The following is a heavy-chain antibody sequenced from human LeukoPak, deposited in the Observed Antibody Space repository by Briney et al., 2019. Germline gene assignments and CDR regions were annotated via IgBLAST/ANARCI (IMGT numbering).Heavy chain of an antibody. V-gene: IGHV4-34*01. Sequence: PSETLSLTCAVYGGSFSGYYWSWIRQPSGKGLEWIGEINHSGSTNYNPSLKSRVTISVDTSKNQFSLKLSSVTAADTAVYYCARGYGKGLDYWGQGTLVTVSS. CDR3: ARGYGKGLDY. J-gene: IGHJ4*02. CDR2: INHSGST. D-gene: IGHD4-17*01. CDR1: GGSFSGYY.